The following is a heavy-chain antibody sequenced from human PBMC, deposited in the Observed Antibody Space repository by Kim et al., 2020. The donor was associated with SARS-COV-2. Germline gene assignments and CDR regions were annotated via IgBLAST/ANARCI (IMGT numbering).Heavy chain of an antibody. CDR3: ARDLHSCSSTSCYYYYYYMDV. Sequence: GGSLRLSCAASGFTFSSYSMNWVRQAPGKGLEWVSSISSSSSYIYYADSVKGRFTISRDNAKNSLYLQMNSLRAEDTAVYYCARDLHSCSSTSCYYYYYYMDVWGKGTTVTVSS. CDR2: ISSSSSYI. V-gene: IGHV3-21*01. J-gene: IGHJ6*03. D-gene: IGHD2-2*01. CDR1: GFTFSSYS.